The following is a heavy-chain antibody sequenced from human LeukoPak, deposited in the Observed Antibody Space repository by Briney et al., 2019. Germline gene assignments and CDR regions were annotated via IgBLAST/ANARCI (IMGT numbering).Heavy chain of an antibody. V-gene: IGHV1-69*05. CDR3: ARGGLQINLNWFDP. J-gene: IGHJ5*02. Sequence: ASVKVSCKASGGTFSSYAISWVRQAPGQGIEWMGGIIPIFGTANYAQKFQGRVTITTDESTSTAYMELSSLRSEDTAVYYCARGGLQINLNWFDPWGQGTLVTVST. CDR1: GGTFSSYA. CDR2: IIPIFGTA.